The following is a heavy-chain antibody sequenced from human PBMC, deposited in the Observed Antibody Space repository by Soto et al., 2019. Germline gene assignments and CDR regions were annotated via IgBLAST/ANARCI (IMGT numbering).Heavy chain of an antibody. D-gene: IGHD5-12*01. CDR2: IFYSGNT. J-gene: IGHJ4*02. V-gene: IGHV4-30-4*01. CDR1: GGSISSDDYY. CDR3: VREGTKLSPHGYIMAAGHFDS. Sequence: QVQLQESGPGLVKPSQTLSLTCTVSGGSISSDDYYWSWIRQTPGGGLEWIGFIFYSGNTYYNPSLNTPASISVDTSKNQFSLKLTSVTATDTAVYYCVREGTKLSPHGYIMAAGHFDSWGQGALVTVSS.